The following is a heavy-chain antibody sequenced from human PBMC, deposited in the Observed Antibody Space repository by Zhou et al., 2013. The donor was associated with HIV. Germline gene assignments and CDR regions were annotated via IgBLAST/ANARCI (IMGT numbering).Heavy chain of an antibody. Sequence: QVQLVQSGAEVKKPGSSVKVSCKASGGTFSSYAISWVRQAPGQGLEWMGGIIPIFGTANYAQKFQGRVTITTDESTSTAYMELSSLRSEDTAVYYCARGGYSSWYLYYYYYYMDVWGKGTTVTVSS. CDR3: ARGGYSSWYLYYYYYYMDV. V-gene: IGHV1-69*05. CDR2: IIPIFGTA. CDR1: GGTFSSYA. D-gene: IGHD6-13*01. J-gene: IGHJ6*03.